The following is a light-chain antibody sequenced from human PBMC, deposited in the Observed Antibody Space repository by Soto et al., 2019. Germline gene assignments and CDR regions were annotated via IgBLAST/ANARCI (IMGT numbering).Light chain of an antibody. J-gene: IGKJ5*01. CDR1: QIRXTG. Sequence: DIQMTQSPSTLSASAGDRVTMTCRASQIRXTGMCWFQQEPGRAPKVLXYDSSSLERGGPSRLSGSGSGTEFSLPISSLQPDDFATYYCQQYDSFSSTFGQGTRLEIK. CDR3: QQYDSFSST. CDR2: DSS. V-gene: IGKV1-5*01.